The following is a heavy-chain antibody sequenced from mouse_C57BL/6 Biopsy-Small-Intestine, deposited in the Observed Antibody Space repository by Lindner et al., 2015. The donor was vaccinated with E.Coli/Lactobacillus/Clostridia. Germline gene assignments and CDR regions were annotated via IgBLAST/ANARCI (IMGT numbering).Heavy chain of an antibody. Sequence: SVKVSCKASKYTFTDYFIHWVRQAPGQGLQWVGWIDPNTGGTNYPQRFQGRVTMTRDTSINTAYMELSSLRSDDTAVYYCARGYDNGWLYFDPWGQGTLLTVSS. CDR2: IDPNTGGT. CDR1: KYTFTDYF. V-gene: IGHV1-64*01. J-gene: IGHJ2*01. D-gene: IGHD2-2*01. CDR3: ARGYDNGWLYFDP.